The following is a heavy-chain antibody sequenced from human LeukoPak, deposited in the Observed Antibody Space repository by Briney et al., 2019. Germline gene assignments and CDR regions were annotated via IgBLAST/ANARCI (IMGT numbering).Heavy chain of an antibody. CDR3: AKDRPYYYDGRGYYDYFDY. D-gene: IGHD3-22*01. Sequence: GGSLRLSCAASGFTFSSYAMSWVRQAPGKGLEWVSAISGSGGSAYYADSVKGRFTISRDNSKNTLYLQMNSLRAEDTAVYYCAKDRPYYYDGRGYYDYFDYWGQGTLVTVSS. J-gene: IGHJ4*02. CDR1: GFTFSSYA. CDR2: ISGSGGSA. V-gene: IGHV3-23*01.